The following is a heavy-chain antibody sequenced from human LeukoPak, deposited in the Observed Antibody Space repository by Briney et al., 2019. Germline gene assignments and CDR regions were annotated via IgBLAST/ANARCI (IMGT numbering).Heavy chain of an antibody. CDR1: GYSFSNFG. CDR2: IIAVTGIT. D-gene: IGHD1-1*01. CDR3: ARDNDHGTFQAENY. J-gene: IGHJ4*02. Sequence: ASVKVSCKASGYSFSNFGISWVRQAPGQGLEWGARIIAVTGITNYAQKFQGRVTVTTDTSTSTAYMELRGLRSDDTAVYYCARDNDHGTFQAENYWGPGTLVTVSS. V-gene: IGHV1-18*01.